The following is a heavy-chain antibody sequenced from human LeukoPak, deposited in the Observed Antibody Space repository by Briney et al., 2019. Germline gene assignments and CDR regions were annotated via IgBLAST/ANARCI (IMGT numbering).Heavy chain of an antibody. V-gene: IGHV3-33*01. CDR3: ARDRDPRDPYYFDY. CDR1: GFTFSSYG. CDR2: IWYDGSNK. D-gene: IGHD5-24*01. Sequence: GGSLRLSCAASGFTFSSYGMHWVRQAPGKGLEWVAVIWYDGSNKYYADSVKGRFTISRDNSKNTLYLQMNSLRAEDTAVYYCARDRDPRDPYYFDYWGRGTLVTVSS. J-gene: IGHJ4*02.